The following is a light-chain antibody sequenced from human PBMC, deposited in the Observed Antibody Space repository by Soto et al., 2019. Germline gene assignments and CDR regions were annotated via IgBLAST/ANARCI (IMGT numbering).Light chain of an antibody. V-gene: IGKV1-33*01. CDR1: QDISNY. J-gene: IGKJ4*01. Sequence: DIQMTQSPSSLSASVGDRVTITCQASQDISNYLNWYQQKPGKAPKLLIYDASNLETGVPSRFSGSGSGTDFTFTISSLQPEAIATYYCQQYYNPPLTFGGGTKVEIK. CDR3: QQYYNPPLT. CDR2: DAS.